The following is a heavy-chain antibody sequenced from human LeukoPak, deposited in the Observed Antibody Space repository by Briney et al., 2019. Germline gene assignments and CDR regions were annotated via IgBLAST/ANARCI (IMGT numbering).Heavy chain of an antibody. CDR1: GGSFSGYY. Sequence: SETLSLTCAVYGGSFSGYYWSWIRQPPGKGLEWIGGIYYSGSTYYNPSLKSRVTISVDTSKNQFSLKLSSVTAADTAVYYCASGYYDSSGYYYGYFDLWGRGTLVTVSS. V-gene: IGHV4-34*01. CDR3: ASGYYDSSGYYYGYFDL. CDR2: IYYSGST. D-gene: IGHD3-22*01. J-gene: IGHJ2*01.